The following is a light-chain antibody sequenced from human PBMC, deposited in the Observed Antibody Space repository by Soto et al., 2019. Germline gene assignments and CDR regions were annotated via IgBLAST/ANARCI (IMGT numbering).Light chain of an antibody. Sequence: DIQMTQSPSSLSASVGDRVTITCRGSQGIRKDLGWYQQKPGKAPKGLIFAASSLQSGVPSRFSGSGSGTEFTLTISSLQPEDSATYYCLEHNSYPWTFGQGTKVEIK. CDR1: QGIRKD. J-gene: IGKJ1*01. CDR3: LEHNSYPWT. V-gene: IGKV1-17*01. CDR2: AAS.